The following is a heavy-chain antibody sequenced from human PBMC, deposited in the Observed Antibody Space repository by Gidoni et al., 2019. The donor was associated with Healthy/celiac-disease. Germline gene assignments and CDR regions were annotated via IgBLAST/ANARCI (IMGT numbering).Heavy chain of an antibody. J-gene: IGHJ5*02. V-gene: IGHV1-69*01. D-gene: IGHD2-2*02. CDR2: IIPIFGTA. CDR3: ASSPKAYQLLYLNWFDP. Sequence: GIIPIFGTANYAQKFQGRVTITADESTSTAYMELSSLRSEDTAVYYCASSPKAYQLLYLNWFDPWGQGTLVTVSS.